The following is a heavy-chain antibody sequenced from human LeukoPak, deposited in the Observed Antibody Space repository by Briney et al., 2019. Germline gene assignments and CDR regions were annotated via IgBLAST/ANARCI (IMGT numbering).Heavy chain of an antibody. J-gene: IGHJ6*03. Sequence: SETLSLTCTVSGGSISSYYWSWIRRPAGKGLEWIGRIYTSGSTNYNPSLKSRVTMSVDTSKNQFSLKLSSVTAADTAVYYCARGGYSGSYYYYYYMDVWGKGTTVTISS. CDR1: GGSISSYY. CDR2: IYTSGST. D-gene: IGHD1-26*01. V-gene: IGHV4-4*07. CDR3: ARGGYSGSYYYYYYMDV.